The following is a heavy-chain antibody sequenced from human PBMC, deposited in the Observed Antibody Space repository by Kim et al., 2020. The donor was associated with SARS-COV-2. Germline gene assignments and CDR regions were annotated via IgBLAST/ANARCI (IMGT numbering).Heavy chain of an antibody. CDR1: GGSISSSSYY. D-gene: IGHD2-15*01. CDR3: ARDHGCSGGSCSPCDYYYGMDV. CDR2: IYYSGST. J-gene: IGHJ6*02. Sequence: SETLSLTCTVSGGSISSSSYYWGWIRQPPGKGLEWIGSIYYSGSTYYNPSLKSRVTISVDTSKDQFSLKLSSVTAADTAVYYCARDHGCSGGSCSPCDYYYGMDVWGQGTTVTVSS. V-gene: IGHV4-39*02.